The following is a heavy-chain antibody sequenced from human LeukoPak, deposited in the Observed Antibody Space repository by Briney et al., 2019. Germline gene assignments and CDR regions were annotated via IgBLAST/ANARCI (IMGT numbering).Heavy chain of an antibody. CDR2: IYYSGST. V-gene: IGHV4-31*03. D-gene: IGHD2-21*02. Sequence: KPSETLSLTCTVSGGSISSGGYYWSWIRQHPGKGLEWIGYIYYSGSTYYNPSLKSRVTISVDTSKNQFSLKLSSVTAADTAVYYCAREGVTAIRGFDYWGQGTLVTVSS. J-gene: IGHJ4*02. CDR1: GGSISSGGYY. CDR3: AREGVTAIRGFDY.